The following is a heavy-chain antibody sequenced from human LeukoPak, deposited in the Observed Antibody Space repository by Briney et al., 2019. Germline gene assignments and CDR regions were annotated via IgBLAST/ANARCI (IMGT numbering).Heavy chain of an antibody. D-gene: IGHD2-2*03. CDR2: IIPILGIA. CDR1: GGTFSSYA. J-gene: IGHJ6*02. Sequence: SVKVSCKASGGTFSSYAISWVRQAPGQGLEWMGRIIPILGIANYAQKFQGRVTITADKSTSTAYMELSSLRSEDTAVYYCARDLDIVVVPAATHYYYGMDVWGQGITVTVSS. V-gene: IGHV1-69*04. CDR3: ARDLDIVVVPAATHYYYGMDV.